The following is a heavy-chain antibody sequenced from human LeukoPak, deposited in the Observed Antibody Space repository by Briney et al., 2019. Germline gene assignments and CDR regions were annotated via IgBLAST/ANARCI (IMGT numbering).Heavy chain of an antibody. D-gene: IGHD1-26*01. V-gene: IGHV3-9*01. CDR2: ISWNSGSI. J-gene: IGHJ4*02. Sequence: GRSLRLSCAASGFTFDDYAMHWVRQAPGKGLEWVSGISWNSGSIGYADSVKGRFTISRDNAKNSLYLQRNSLRAEDTALYYCAKVSNSGSYLTSFSFDYWAREPWSPSPQ. CDR1: GFTFDDYA. CDR3: AKVSNSGSYLTSFSFDY.